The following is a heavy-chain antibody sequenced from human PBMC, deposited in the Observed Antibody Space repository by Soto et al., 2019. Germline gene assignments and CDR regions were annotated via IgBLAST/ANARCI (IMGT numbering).Heavy chain of an antibody. V-gene: IGHV1-18*01. CDR1: GYTFTTYG. Sequence: QVQLVQSGAEVKKPGTSVKVSCKASGYTFTTYGINWVRQAPGQGLEWMGWISVYNGNTKYAQKFQGRVTMTTDTSTTTAYMELRSLRSDDTAVYYCARDHIAARPGWFDPWGQGTLVTVS. D-gene: IGHD6-6*01. CDR2: ISVYNGNT. CDR3: ARDHIAARPGWFDP. J-gene: IGHJ5*02.